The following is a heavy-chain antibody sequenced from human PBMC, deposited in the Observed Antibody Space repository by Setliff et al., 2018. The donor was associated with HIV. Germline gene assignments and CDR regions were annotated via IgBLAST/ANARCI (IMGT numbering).Heavy chain of an antibody. CDR1: GGSFSSYA. CDR2: ILPIFNKV. V-gene: IGHV1-69*04. D-gene: IGHD3-22*01. Sequence: SVKVSCKASGGSFSSYALHWVRQAPGQGLEWMGNILPIFNKVNYAQKFRGRVTITADKSTSTAYMELSSLTSDDAAVYFCARDNVDSDSRTYLHHWGQGTLVPVSS. CDR3: ARDNVDSDSRTYLHH. J-gene: IGHJ5*02.